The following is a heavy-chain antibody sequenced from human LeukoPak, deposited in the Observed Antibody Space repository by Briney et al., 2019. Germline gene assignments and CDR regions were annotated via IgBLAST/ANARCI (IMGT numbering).Heavy chain of an antibody. CDR3: ASGASTWNYWDY. D-gene: IGHD1-1*01. Sequence: ASVKVSCKASGGTFSSYAISWLRQAPGQGLEWMGGIIPIFGTANYAQKFQGRVTITTDESTSTAYMELSSLRSEDTAVYYCASGASTWNYWDYWGQGTLVTVSS. V-gene: IGHV1-69*05. CDR2: IIPIFGTA. J-gene: IGHJ4*02. CDR1: GGTFSSYA.